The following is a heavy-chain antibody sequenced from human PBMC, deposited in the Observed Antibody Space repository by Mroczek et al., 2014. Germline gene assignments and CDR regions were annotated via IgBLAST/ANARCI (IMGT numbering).Heavy chain of an antibody. CDR1: GGSISSYY. CDR2: IYTSGST. CDR3: AREGYCSGGSCLNYYYYGMDV. D-gene: IGHD2-15*01. J-gene: IGHJ6*01. V-gene: IGHV4-4*07. Sequence: QVQLQESGPGLVKPSETLSLTCTVSGGSISSYYWSWIRQPAGKGLEWIGRIYTSGSTNYNPSLKSRVTMSVDTSKNQFSLKLSSVTAADTAVYYCAREGYCSGGSCLNYYYYGMDVWGPRGPRSPSPQ.